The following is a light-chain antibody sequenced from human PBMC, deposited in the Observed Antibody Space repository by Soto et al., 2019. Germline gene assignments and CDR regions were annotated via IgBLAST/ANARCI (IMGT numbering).Light chain of an antibody. CDR1: QSVSSN. CDR3: HQRQSWPRT. Sequence: EIVMTQSPATLSVSPGERATLSCRASQSVSSNLAWYQQKPGQAPRLLIYGASTRATGIPARFSGSGSGTDLTLTISDVQPEDFAIYYCHQRQSWPRTFGQGTKVDNK. J-gene: IGKJ1*01. CDR2: GAS. V-gene: IGKV3-15*01.